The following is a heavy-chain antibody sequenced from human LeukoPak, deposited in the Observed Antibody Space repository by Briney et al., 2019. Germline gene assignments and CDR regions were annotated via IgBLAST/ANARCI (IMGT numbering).Heavy chain of an antibody. V-gene: IGHV1-69*13. D-gene: IGHD6-19*01. CDR2: IIPIFGTA. J-gene: IGHJ6*03. Sequence: GASVKVSCKASGGTFSSYAISWVRQAPGQGLEWMGGIIPIFGTANYAQKFQGRVTITADESTSTAYMELSSLRSEDTAVYYCARGIKGVYSSGWYVNYYYYYMDVWGKGTTVTISS. CDR1: GGTFSSYA. CDR3: ARGIKGVYSSGWYVNYYYYYMDV.